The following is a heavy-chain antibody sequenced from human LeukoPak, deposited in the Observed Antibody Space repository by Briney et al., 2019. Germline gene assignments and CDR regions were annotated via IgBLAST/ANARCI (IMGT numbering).Heavy chain of an antibody. Sequence: ASVKVSCKASGYTFTSYGISWVRQAPGQGREGMGWISAYNGNTNYAQKLQGRVTMTTDPSTSTAYMELRSLRSDDTAVYFCARAQNGAVLLWFAELSAGGDAFDIWGQGTMVTVSS. J-gene: IGHJ3*02. D-gene: IGHD3-10*01. CDR3: ARAQNGAVLLWFAELSAGGDAFDI. V-gene: IGHV1-18*01. CDR1: GYTFTSYG. CDR2: ISAYNGNT.